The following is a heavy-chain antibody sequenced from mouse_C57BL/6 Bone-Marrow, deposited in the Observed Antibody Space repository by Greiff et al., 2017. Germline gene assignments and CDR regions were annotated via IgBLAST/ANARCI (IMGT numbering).Heavy chain of an antibody. CDR2: IHPNSGST. J-gene: IGHJ4*01. Sequence: QVQLQQPGAELVKPGASVKLSCKASGYTFTSYWMHWVKQRPGHGLEWIGMIHPNSGSTNYNEKFKSKATLTVDKSSSTASMQLSSLTSEEYGVYCFPCGFYALDSWGQGTSVTVSS. CDR3: PCGFYALDS. V-gene: IGHV1-64*01. CDR1: GYTFTSYW.